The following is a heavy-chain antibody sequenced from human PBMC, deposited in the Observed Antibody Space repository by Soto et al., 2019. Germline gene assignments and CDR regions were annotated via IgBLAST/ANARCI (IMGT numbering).Heavy chain of an antibody. CDR3: ARVGFNFFGSGSYLRYYMGV. Sequence: AGGSMRLSCEVSVFTFSIHSITCVRQAQRKGMEWVATIQPDGSEKTYVNSVTGRLSISRDNAKNSLYLQMNRLRAEDTAVYYCARVGFNFFGSGSYLRYYMGVWGRGTTVTVSS. V-gene: IGHV3-7*01. CDR1: VFTFSIHS. D-gene: IGHD3-10*01. J-gene: IGHJ6*03. CDR2: IQPDGSEK.